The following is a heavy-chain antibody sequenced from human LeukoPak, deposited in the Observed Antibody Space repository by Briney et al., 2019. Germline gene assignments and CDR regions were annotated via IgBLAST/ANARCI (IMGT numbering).Heavy chain of an antibody. CDR2: INPNSGGT. Sequence: ASVKVSCKASGYTFTGYYMHWVRQAPGQGLEWMGWINPNSGGTNYAQKFQGRVTMTRDTSISTAYMELSRLRSDDTAVYYCTTYCSGDSCSFFDYWGQGTLVTVSS. CDR3: TTYCSGDSCSFFDY. D-gene: IGHD2-15*01. CDR1: GYTFTGYY. V-gene: IGHV1-2*02. J-gene: IGHJ4*02.